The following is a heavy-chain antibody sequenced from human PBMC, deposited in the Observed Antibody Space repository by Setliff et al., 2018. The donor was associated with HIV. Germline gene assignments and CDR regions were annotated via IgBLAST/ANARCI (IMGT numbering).Heavy chain of an antibody. V-gene: IGHV1-46*01. Sequence: ASVKVSCKSSGYIFTTHYIHWVRPAPGQGIEWMGMSNPSSRTTIYAQKFRGRMTLTKVESTTTVYMELSSLRSDDTAVYYCARGGRVDESRGYYYPLMYWGQGTLVTVSS. CDR1: GYIFTTHY. CDR2: SNPSSRTT. CDR3: ARGGRVDESRGYYYPLMY. D-gene: IGHD3-22*01. J-gene: IGHJ4*02.